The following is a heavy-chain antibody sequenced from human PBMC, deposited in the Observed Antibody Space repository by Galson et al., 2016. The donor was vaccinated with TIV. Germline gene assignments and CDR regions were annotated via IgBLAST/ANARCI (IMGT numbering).Heavy chain of an antibody. D-gene: IGHD6-19*01. CDR2: IFPGDSDT. V-gene: IGHV5-51*03. CDR3: ASGTSSAVADY. J-gene: IGHJ4*02. CDR1: GYRFTTYW. Sequence: QSGAEVKKPGESLKVSCKGSGYRFTTYWIAWVRQMPGKGLEYMGIIFPGDSDTRYSKSFQGHVTISAAKSITTAYLQWSSLKASDTAIYYCASGTSSAVADYWGQGTLVTVSS.